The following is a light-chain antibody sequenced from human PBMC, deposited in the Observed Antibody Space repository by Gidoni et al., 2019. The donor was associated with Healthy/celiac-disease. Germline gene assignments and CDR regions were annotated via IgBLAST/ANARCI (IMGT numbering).Light chain of an antibody. CDR3: QQYNNWPWT. Sequence: EIVMTHSPATLSVSPGERATLSCRASQSVSSNLAWYQQKPGQAPRRLIYGASTRATGIPARVSGSGAGKEVTLNIRSLQSEEFAVYYCQQYNNWPWTFGQGIKVEIK. CDR2: GAS. J-gene: IGKJ1*01. V-gene: IGKV3-15*01. CDR1: QSVSSN.